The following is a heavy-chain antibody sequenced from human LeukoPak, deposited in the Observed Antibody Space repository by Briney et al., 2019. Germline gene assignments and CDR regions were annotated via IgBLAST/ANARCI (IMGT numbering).Heavy chain of an antibody. Sequence: GGSLRLSCAASGFTFSSSGMHWVCQAPGKGLEWVTFIRYDGSNKYYADPVKGRFTISRDNSKNTLYLQMNSLRPEDTAVYYCVKDIWGATTKGYWGQGTLVTVSS. V-gene: IGHV3-30*02. CDR3: VKDIWGATTKGY. J-gene: IGHJ4*02. CDR1: GFTFSSSG. CDR2: IRYDGSNK. D-gene: IGHD5-12*01.